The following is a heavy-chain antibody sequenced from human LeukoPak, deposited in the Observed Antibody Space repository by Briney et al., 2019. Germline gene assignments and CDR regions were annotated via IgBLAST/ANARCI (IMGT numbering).Heavy chain of an antibody. D-gene: IGHD3-10*01. CDR1: GFTFSSYS. CDR2: ISSSSSYI. Sequence: GGSLRLSCAASGFTFSSYSMNWVRQAPGKGLEWVSSISSSSSYIYYADSVKGRFTISRDNAKNSLYLQMNSLRAEDTAVYYCARDRHGMVRGVTDYRGQGTLVTVSS. CDR3: ARDRHGMVRGVTDY. V-gene: IGHV3-21*01. J-gene: IGHJ4*02.